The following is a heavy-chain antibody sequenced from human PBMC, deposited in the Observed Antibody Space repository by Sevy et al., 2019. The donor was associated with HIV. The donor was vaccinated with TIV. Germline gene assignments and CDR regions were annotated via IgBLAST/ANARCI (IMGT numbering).Heavy chain of an antibody. CDR3: AKDTSCWYGALDQ. J-gene: IGHJ4*02. V-gene: IGHV3-23*01. D-gene: IGHD6-19*01. CDR1: GFTFGYFA. Sequence: GGSLRLSCEVSGFTFGYFAMSWVRQAPGKGLEWVSGISPNGATSHYAASVRGRFTISRDNSKNRMYLQMSSLRAEDTAQYYCAKDTSCWYGALDQWGQGTLVTVSS. CDR2: ISPNGATS.